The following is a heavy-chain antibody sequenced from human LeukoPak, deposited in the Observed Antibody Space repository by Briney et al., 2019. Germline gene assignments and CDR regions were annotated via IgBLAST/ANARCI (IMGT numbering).Heavy chain of an antibody. CDR1: GFTFSSYW. V-gene: IGHV3-74*01. Sequence: GGSLRLSCAASGFTFSSYWMHWVRQAPGKGLVWVSRINSDGSSTSYADSVKGRFTISRDNAKNTLYLQMNSLRAEDTAVYYCARRGYSYGLQYYYYYYMDVWGKGTTVTVSS. J-gene: IGHJ6*03. CDR2: INSDGSST. D-gene: IGHD5-18*01. CDR3: ARRGYSYGLQYYYYYYMDV.